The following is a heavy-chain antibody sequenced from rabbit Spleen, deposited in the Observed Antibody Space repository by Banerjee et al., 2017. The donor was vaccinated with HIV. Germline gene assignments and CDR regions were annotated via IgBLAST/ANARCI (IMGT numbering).Heavy chain of an antibody. CDR2: IDPVFGST. Sequence: QLEESGGRLVQPGGSLTLSCKAYGFTISNFWMNWVRQAPGKGLEWIGYIDPVFGSTYYANWVNGRFTISSHNAQNTLYLQLNSLTAADTATYFCARDGAGSSYFNLWGPGTLVTVS. CDR1: GFTISNFW. D-gene: IGHD8-1*01. CDR3: ARDGAGSSYFNL. J-gene: IGHJ4*01. V-gene: IGHV1S7*01.